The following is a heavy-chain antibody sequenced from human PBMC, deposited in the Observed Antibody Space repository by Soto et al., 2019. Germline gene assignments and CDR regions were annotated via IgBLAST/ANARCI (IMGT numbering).Heavy chain of an antibody. CDR1: GGSISGGPYY. J-gene: IGHJ6*03. V-gene: IGHV4-31*03. CDR2: IYYTGST. CDR3: ARVSGIVVVPTAKDPHYYYMDV. Sequence: QVQLQESGPGLVKPSQTLSLTCTVSGGSISGGPYYWTWIRQHPGSGLEWIGYIYYTGSTYYNPSLESRVIMSADTSNNQLSLKLSSVTAADTAVYFCARVSGIVVVPTAKDPHYYYMDVWGKGTTVTVSS. D-gene: IGHD2-2*01.